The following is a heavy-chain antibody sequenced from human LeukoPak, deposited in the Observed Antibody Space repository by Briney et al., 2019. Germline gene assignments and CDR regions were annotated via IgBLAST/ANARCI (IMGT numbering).Heavy chain of an antibody. D-gene: IGHD5-18*01. Sequence: GGSLRLSCAASGFTFSSYRMNCLREAPGKGLEWVSSISSNSSYIYYADSVRGRFTISRDNAKNSLYLQMNSLRAEDTAVYYCARDERGYSYGYPSPSWFDPWGQGTLVTVSS. V-gene: IGHV3-21*01. CDR3: ARDERGYSYGYPSPSWFDP. CDR2: ISSNSSYI. CDR1: GFTFSSYR. J-gene: IGHJ5*02.